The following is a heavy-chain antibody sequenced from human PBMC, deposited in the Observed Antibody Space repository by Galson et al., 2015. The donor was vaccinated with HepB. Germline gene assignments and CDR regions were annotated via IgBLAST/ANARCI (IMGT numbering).Heavy chain of an antibody. V-gene: IGHV3-49*04. CDR2: IRSKAYGGTT. Sequence: SLRLSCAASGFTFGDYAMSWVRQAPGKGLEWVGFIRSKAYGGTTEYAASVKGRFTISRDDSKSIAYLQMNSLKTEDTAVYYCTREGYYYYGMDVWGQGTTVTVSS. J-gene: IGHJ6*02. CDR1: GFTFGDYA. CDR3: TREGYYYYGMDV.